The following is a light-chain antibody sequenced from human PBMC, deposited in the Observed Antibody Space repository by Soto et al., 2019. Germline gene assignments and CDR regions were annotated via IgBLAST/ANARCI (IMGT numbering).Light chain of an antibody. CDR1: QSVSSSY. Sequence: EIVLTQSPGTLSLPPGERATLSCRASQSVSSSYLAWYQQKPGQAPRLLIYGASSRATGIPDRFSGSGSGTDFSLTISRLEPGDFAVYYCQHYGDSLSITFGQGTRLEI. CDR2: GAS. V-gene: IGKV3-20*01. J-gene: IGKJ5*01. CDR3: QHYGDSLSIT.